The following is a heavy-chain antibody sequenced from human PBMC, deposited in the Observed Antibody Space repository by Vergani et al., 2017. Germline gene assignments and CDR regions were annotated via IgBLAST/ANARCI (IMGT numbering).Heavy chain of an antibody. J-gene: IGHJ4*02. CDR1: GGSISSGSYY. CDR2: IYTSGST. Sequence: QVQLQESGPGLVKPSQTLSLTCTVSGGSISSGSYYWSWIRQPXGKGLEWIGRIYTSGSTNYNPSLKSRVTISVDTSKNQFSLKLSSVTAADTAVYYCARAKGEYYYDSSGYYPEDYWGQGTLVTVSS. CDR3: ARAKGEYYYDSSGYYPEDY. V-gene: IGHV4-61*02. D-gene: IGHD3-22*01.